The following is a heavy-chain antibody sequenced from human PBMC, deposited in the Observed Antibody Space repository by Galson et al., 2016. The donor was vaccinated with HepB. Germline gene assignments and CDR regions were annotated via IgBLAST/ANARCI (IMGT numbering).Heavy chain of an antibody. CDR2: IRRDATQK. V-gene: IGHV3-7*01. J-gene: IGHJ4*02. D-gene: IGHD6-13*01. CDR1: GFTFSSYW. CDR3: AREAGIAAAATYDY. Sequence: SLRLSCAASGFTFSSYWMTWVRQTPGQGLEWVANIRRDATQKNYVDSVKGRFTISRDNSKNTAYLQMNSLRAEDRAVYYCAREAGIAAAATYDYWGQGTLVTVSS.